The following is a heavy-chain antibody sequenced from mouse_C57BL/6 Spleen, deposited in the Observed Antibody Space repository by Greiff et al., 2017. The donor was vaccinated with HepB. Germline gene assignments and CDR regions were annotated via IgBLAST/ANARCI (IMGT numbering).Heavy chain of an antibody. Sequence: VQLQQSGPELVKPGASVKISCKASGYAFSSSWMNWVKQRPGKGLEWIGRIYPGDGDTNYNGKFKGKATLTADKSSSTAYMQLSSLTSEDSAVYLCAREGTYDGYSLDYWGQSTTLTVSS. CDR2: IYPGDGDT. J-gene: IGHJ2*01. V-gene: IGHV1-82*01. D-gene: IGHD2-3*01. CDR3: AREGTYDGYSLDY. CDR1: GYAFSSSW.